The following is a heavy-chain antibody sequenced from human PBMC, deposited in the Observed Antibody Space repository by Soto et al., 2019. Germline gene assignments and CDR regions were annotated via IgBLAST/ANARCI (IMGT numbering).Heavy chain of an antibody. V-gene: IGHV3-23*01. CDR2: IGGSGANT. J-gene: IGHJ6*03. Sequence: LLESGGGLVQPGGSLRLSCAASGLTFPSYAMNCGRQAPGKGLEWVSAIGGSGANTYDADSVKGRFTISRDNSKNTVYLQMNSLRAEDTAVYYCAKGSSSTQYLNYYFYRMDVWGKGTTVSVSS. CDR1: GLTFPSYA. CDR3: AKGSSSTQYLNYYFYRMDV. D-gene: IGHD2-2*01.